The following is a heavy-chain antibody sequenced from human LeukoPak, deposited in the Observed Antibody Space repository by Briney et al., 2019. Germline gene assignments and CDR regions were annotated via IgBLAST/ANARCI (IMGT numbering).Heavy chain of an antibody. J-gene: IGHJ3*02. D-gene: IGHD2-2*01. CDR3: ARSPCTSASCPRRNVFDI. V-gene: IGHV4-59*08. CDR1: GGSISNYY. Sequence: SETLSLTCTDSGGSISNYYWSWIRQPPGKGLEWIGYMYNSGSTNYNPSLESRVTISGDTTKNQFSLKLSSVTAADTAVYYCARSPCTSASCPRRNVFDIWGQGTMATVSS. CDR2: MYNSGST.